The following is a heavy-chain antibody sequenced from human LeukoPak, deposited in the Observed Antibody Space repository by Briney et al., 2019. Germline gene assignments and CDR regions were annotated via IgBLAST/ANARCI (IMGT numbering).Heavy chain of an antibody. J-gene: IGHJ3*02. CDR3: AREDRDAFDI. CDR2: IYSGGST. CDR1: GFTVSSNY. Sequence: PGGSLRLSCAGSGFTVSSNYMSWVRQAPGKGLEWVSVIYSGGSTYYADSVKGRFTISRDNSKNTLYLQMNSLRAEDTAVYYCAREDRDAFDIWGQGTMVTVSS. V-gene: IGHV3-53*01.